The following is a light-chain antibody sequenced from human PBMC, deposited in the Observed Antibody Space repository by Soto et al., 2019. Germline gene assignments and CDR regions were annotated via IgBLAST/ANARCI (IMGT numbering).Light chain of an antibody. J-gene: IGKJ5*01. V-gene: IGKV3D-15*01. CDR3: QQHGQWPIT. CDR1: QSVNSN. Sequence: EIVMTQSPASLCVSPGERATLSCRASQSVNSNYLAWYQQKPGQAPRLLIYGISKRATDIPDRFSGSGSGTEFTLTISSLQPEDFATYYCQQHGQWPITFGQGTQLEIK. CDR2: GIS.